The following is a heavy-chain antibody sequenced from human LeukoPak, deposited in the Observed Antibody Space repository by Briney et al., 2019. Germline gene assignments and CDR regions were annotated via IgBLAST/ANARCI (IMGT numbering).Heavy chain of an antibody. J-gene: IGHJ4*02. Sequence: PGRSLRLSCAASGFTFSSYGMHWVRQAPGKGLEWVAFIRYDGSNKYYADSVKGRFTISRDNSKNTLYLQMNSLRAEDTAVYYCAKDTTGLFSTFFDYWGQGTLVTVSS. CDR3: AKDTTGLFSTFFDY. D-gene: IGHD4-17*01. CDR2: IRYDGSNK. V-gene: IGHV3-30*02. CDR1: GFTFSSYG.